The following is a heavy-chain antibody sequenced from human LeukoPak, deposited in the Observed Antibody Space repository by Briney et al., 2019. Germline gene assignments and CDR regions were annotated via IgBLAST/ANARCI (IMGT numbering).Heavy chain of an antibody. CDR3: ARDRDQWLPERCDY. J-gene: IGHJ4*02. Sequence: ASVKVSCKASGYTFTGYYMHWVRQAPGQGLEWMGWINPNSGGTNYAQRFQGRVTMTRDTSTSTAYMELSRLRSDDTAVYYCARDRDQWLPERCDYWGQGTLVTVSS. CDR1: GYTFTGYY. V-gene: IGHV1-2*02. CDR2: INPNSGGT. D-gene: IGHD6-19*01.